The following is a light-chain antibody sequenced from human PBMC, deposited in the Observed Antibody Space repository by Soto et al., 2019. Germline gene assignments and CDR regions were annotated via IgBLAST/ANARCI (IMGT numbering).Light chain of an antibody. CDR2: NNN. CDR1: SSNIGGNT. CDR3: AAWDDSLNGPVV. Sequence: QSVLTQPPSASGTPGQRVTISCSGSSSNIGGNTVNWYQQLPGTAPKLLIYNNNQRPSGVPDRFSGSKSGTSASLAISGLQSEDEADYYCAAWDDSLNGPVVFGGGTKVTVL. V-gene: IGLV1-44*01. J-gene: IGLJ2*01.